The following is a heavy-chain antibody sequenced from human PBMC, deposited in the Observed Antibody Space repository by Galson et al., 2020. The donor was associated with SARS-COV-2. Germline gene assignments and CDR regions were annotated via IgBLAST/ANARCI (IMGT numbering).Heavy chain of an antibody. D-gene: IGHD5-12*01. V-gene: IGHV4-59*08. Sequence: SETLSLTCTVSGGSISSYYWSWMRQPPGKGLEWIGYIHYSGSAFYNPSLKSRVAISVDTSKSQFSLNLSSVTAADTAVYYCARRKRWLQAKDDAFDIWGQGTMVTVSS. CDR3: ARRKRWLQAKDDAFDI. J-gene: IGHJ3*02. CDR2: IHYSGSA. CDR1: GGSISSYY.